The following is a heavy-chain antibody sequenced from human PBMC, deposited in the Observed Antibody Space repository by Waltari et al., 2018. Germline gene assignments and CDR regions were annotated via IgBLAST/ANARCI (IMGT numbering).Heavy chain of an antibody. V-gene: IGHV4-59*01. J-gene: IGHJ5*02. CDR3: ARKLGGWFDP. CDR2: ICYSGGT. CDR1: SGPITDYY. Sequence: QVQLQESGPGLVKPSETLSLTCTVSSGPITDYYWSWIRQPPGKGLEWIGYICYSGGTNYKSSRKNRVPISEDTSKSQISLKLSSVTAADTAVYYCARKLGGWFDPWGQGSLVTVSS. D-gene: IGHD7-27*01.